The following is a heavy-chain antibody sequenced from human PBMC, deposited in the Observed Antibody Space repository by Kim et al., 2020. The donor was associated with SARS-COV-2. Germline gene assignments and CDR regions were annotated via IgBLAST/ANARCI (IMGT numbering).Heavy chain of an antibody. CDR2: IYTSGST. J-gene: IGHJ2*01. D-gene: IGHD5-12*01. CDR3: AREWVVATVVPFYWYFDL. V-gene: IGHV4-4*07. CDR1: GGSISSYY. Sequence: SETLSLTCTVSGGSISSYYWSWIRQPAGKGLEWIGRIYTSGSTNYNPSLKSRVTMSVDTSKNQFSLKLSSVTAADTAVYYCAREWVVATVVPFYWYFDLWGRGTLVTVSS.